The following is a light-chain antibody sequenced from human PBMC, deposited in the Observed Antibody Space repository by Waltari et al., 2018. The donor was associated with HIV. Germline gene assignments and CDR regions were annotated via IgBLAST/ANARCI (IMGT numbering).Light chain of an antibody. Sequence: EIVMTQSPATLSVSPGERATLSCRAIQSLSSNLAWYQQKPGQAPRLLIYGASTRATGIPARFSGSGSGTEFTLTINSLQSEDFAVYHCLHYNNWPQVTFGGGTKVEI. CDR1: QSLSSN. V-gene: IGKV3-15*01. CDR3: LHYNNWPQVT. CDR2: GAS. J-gene: IGKJ4*01.